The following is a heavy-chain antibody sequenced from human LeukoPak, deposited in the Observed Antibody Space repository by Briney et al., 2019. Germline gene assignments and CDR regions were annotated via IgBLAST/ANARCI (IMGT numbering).Heavy chain of an antibody. CDR1: GFTFSNYA. Sequence: GGSLRLSCAASGFTFSNYAMSWVRQAPGKGLEWVSSISDSGSDTYYVDSVKGRFTISKDNSKNTLYLQMNSLKAEDTAVYYCAKRVPYSSSSVYFDYWGQGTLVTASS. J-gene: IGHJ4*02. V-gene: IGHV3-23*01. D-gene: IGHD6-6*01. CDR2: ISDSGSDT. CDR3: AKRVPYSSSSVYFDY.